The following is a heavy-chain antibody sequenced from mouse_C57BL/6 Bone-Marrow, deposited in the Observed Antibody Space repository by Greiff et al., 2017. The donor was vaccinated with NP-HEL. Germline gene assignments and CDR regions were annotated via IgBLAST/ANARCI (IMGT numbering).Heavy chain of an antibody. Sequence: EVKLMESGGDLVKPGGSLKLSCAASGFTFSSYGMSWVRQTPDKRLEWVATISSGGSYTYYPDNVQGRFTIARDNAKNTLYLQMSSLKSEDTAMYYCARMGSSFYFDYWGQGTTLTVSS. CDR2: ISSGGSYT. V-gene: IGHV5-6*01. D-gene: IGHD1-1*01. CDR3: ARMGSSFYFDY. J-gene: IGHJ2*01. CDR1: GFTFSSYG.